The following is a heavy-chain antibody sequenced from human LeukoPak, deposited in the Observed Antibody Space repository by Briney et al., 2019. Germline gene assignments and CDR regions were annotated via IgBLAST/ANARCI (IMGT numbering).Heavy chain of an antibody. CDR2: INQSGST. J-gene: IGHJ4*02. CDR3: ATLGGLYYESHGYPDFDH. D-gene: IGHD3-22*01. Sequence: SETLSLTCSVSGGPLSPYYWSWIRQPPGGGLEWLGEINQSGSTNYNPSLKSRVTISVEKFKSQFSLEVTSVTAADTAIYYCATLGGLYYESHGYPDFDHWGQGTLVTVSS. V-gene: IGHV4-34*01. CDR1: GGPLSPYY.